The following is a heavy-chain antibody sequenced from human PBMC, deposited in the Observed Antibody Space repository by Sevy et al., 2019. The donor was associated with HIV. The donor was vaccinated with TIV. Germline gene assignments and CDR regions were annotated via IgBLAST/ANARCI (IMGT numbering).Heavy chain of an antibody. CDR2: ISYDGRNNK. CDR1: GFTFSDYS. J-gene: IGHJ4*02. V-gene: IGHV3-30*14. D-gene: IGHD3-16*01. Sequence: GGSLRLSCAAPGFTFSDYSMYWVRQAPGKGLEWVAIISYDGRNNKYNVDSVKGRFTISRDNSKNTLFLQMNSLRAEDSAIYYCARDRGEILRSAFDYWGQGTLVTVSS. CDR3: ARDRGEILRSAFDY.